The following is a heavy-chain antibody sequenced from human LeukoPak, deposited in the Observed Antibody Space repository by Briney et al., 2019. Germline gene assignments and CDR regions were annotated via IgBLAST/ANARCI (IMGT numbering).Heavy chain of an antibody. D-gene: IGHD3-16*02. CDR2: INHSGST. Sequence: PSETLSLTCTVSGGSISSSSYYWGWIRQPPGKGLEWIGEINHSGSTDYNPSLKSRVTISVDTSKNQFSLKLSSVTAADTAVFYCATYMITLGGVIVSSWGQGTLVTVSS. J-gene: IGHJ5*02. CDR3: ATYMITLGGVIVSS. CDR1: GGSISSSSYY. V-gene: IGHV4-39*07.